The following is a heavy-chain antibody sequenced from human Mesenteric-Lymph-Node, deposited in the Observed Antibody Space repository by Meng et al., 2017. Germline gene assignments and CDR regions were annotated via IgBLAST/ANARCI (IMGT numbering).Heavy chain of an antibody. D-gene: IGHD2/OR15-2a*01. CDR3: ARGFLSFVRVFDY. CDR2: IPHRGSS. V-gene: IGHV4-4*02. Sequence: QVQVQESGPGLVKPSGTLSLTCAVSGDSITNHNWWAWVRQPPGKGLEWIGEIPHRGSSAYNPSLKSRVSMSIDKSKNQFYLSLFSVTAADTAVYYCARGFLSFVRVFDYWGQGTLVTVSS. J-gene: IGHJ4*02. CDR1: GDSITNHNW.